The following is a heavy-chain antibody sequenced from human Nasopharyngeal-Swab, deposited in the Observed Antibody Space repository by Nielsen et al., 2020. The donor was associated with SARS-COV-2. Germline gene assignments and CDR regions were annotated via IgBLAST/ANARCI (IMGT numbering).Heavy chain of an antibody. CDR2: IYHSGST. CDR3: ARDQIVVVVAATSYYYGMDV. Sequence: SETLSPTCAVSGGSISSSNWWSWVRQPPGKGLEWIGEIYHSGSTNYNPSLKSRVTISVDKSKNQFSLKLSSVTAADTAVYYCARDQIVVVVAATSYYYGMDVWGQGTTVTVSS. V-gene: IGHV4-4*02. J-gene: IGHJ6*02. CDR1: GGSISSSNW. D-gene: IGHD2-15*01.